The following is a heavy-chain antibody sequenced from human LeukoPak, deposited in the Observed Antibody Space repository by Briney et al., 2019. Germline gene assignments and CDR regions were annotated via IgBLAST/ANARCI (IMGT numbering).Heavy chain of an antibody. J-gene: IGHJ5*02. Sequence: SVKVSCKASGCTFSSYAISWVRQAPGQGLEWMGGIIPIFGTANYAQKFQGRVTITADESTSTAYMELSSLRSEDTAVYYCARDLGYFANWFDPWGQGTLVTVSS. D-gene: IGHD2-15*01. CDR3: ARDLGYFANWFDP. CDR2: IIPIFGTA. V-gene: IGHV1-69*01. CDR1: GCTFSSYA.